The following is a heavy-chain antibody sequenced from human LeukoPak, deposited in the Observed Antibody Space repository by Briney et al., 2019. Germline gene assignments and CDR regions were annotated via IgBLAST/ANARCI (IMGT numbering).Heavy chain of an antibody. D-gene: IGHD2-2*02. CDR3: ARTAIRERKYCSSTSCYTGRYYFDY. CDR1: GGSISSGDYY. CDR2: IYYSGST. V-gene: IGHV4-30-4*08. J-gene: IGHJ4*02. Sequence: PSETLSLTCTVSGGSISSGDYYWSWIRQPPGKGLEWIGYIYYSGSTYYNPSLKSRVTISVDTSKNQLSLKLSSVTAADTAVYYCARTAIRERKYCSSTSCYTGRYYFDYWGQGTLVTVSS.